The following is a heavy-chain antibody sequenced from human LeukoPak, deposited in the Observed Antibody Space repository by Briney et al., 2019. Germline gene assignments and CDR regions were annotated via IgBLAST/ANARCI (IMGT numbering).Heavy chain of an antibody. CDR1: GFSVINAW. CDR3: LIFPGR. Sequence: GGSLRLSCAASGFSVINAWMSWVRQAPGQGLEWVGRIKSRADGGTTGYAAPVEGRFSISRDDSENTLYFQMNSLQIDDTALYYCLIFPGRWGQGTLVTVSS. D-gene: IGHD3-3*01. V-gene: IGHV3-15*05. CDR2: IKSRADGGTT. J-gene: IGHJ4*02.